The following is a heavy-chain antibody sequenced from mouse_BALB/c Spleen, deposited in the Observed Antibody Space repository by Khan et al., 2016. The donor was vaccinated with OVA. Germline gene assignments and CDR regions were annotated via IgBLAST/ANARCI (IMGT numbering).Heavy chain of an antibody. Sequence: VQLQESGPGLVQPSQSLSITCTVSGFSLTTYGVHWVRQSPGKGLEWLGVIWTGGSTDYNAAFISRLSISKDNSKSQVFFKMNSLQANDTAIYYCARTYDYDEGLAYWGQGTLVIVSA. CDR3: ARTYDYDEGLAY. CDR2: IWTGGST. V-gene: IGHV2-2*02. CDR1: GFSLTTYG. D-gene: IGHD2-4*01. J-gene: IGHJ3*01.